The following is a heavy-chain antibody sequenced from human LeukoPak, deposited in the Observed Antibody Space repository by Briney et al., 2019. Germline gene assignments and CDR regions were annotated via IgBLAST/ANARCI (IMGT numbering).Heavy chain of an antibody. V-gene: IGHV4-59*01. D-gene: IGHD3-10*01. J-gene: IGHJ4*02. Sequence: SETLSLTCTVSGGSISSYYWSWIRQPPGKGLEWIWYIYYSGSTNYNPSLKSRVTISVDTSKNQFSLKLSSVTAADTAVYYCARARGVPLYYFDFWGQGTLVTVSS. CDR1: GGSISSYY. CDR3: ARARGVPLYYFDF. CDR2: IYYSGST.